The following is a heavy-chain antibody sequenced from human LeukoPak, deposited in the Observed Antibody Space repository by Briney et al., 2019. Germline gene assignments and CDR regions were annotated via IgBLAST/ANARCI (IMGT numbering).Heavy chain of an antibody. CDR3: ARLGSKWSFDY. CDR1: GFTFSNYG. D-gene: IGHD2-15*01. CDR2: IWYDGSNK. Sequence: GGSLRLSCAGSGFTFSNYGMNWVRQAPGKGLERVAVIWYDGSNKYYADSVKGRFTISRDNSENTVYLQMNSLRAEDTAVYYCARLGSKWSFDYWGQGTLVTVSS. V-gene: IGHV3-33*01. J-gene: IGHJ4*02.